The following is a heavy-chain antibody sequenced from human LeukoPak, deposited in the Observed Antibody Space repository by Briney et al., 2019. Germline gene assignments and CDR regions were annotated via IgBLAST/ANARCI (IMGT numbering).Heavy chain of an antibody. Sequence: GGSLRLSCAASGFTFSIYGMHWVRLAPGKGLGWVAFIQNDEIDKFYADSVRGRFTVSRDNSKNTLYLQMDSLRPEDTAVYYCAKERKLLPFDCWGQGTPVTVSS. D-gene: IGHD4-23*01. J-gene: IGHJ4*02. CDR3: AKERKLLPFDC. CDR1: GFTFSIYG. CDR2: IQNDEIDK. V-gene: IGHV3-30*02.